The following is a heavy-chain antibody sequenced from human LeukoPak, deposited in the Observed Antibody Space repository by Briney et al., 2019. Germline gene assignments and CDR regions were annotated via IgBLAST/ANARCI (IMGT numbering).Heavy chain of an antibody. CDR1: GYTFTGYY. V-gene: IGHV1-2*02. Sequence: ASVKVSCKASGYTFTGYYMHWVRQAPGQGLEWMGWINPNSGGTNYAQKFQGRVTMTRDTSISTAYMELSRLRSDDTAVYYCARDYYESSGQDYWYFDLWGRGTLVTVSS. CDR3: ARDYYESSGQDYWYFDL. D-gene: IGHD3-22*01. J-gene: IGHJ2*01. CDR2: INPNSGGT.